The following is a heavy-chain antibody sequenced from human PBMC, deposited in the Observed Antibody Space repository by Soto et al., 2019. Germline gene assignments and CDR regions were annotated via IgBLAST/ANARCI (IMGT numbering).Heavy chain of an antibody. V-gene: IGHV3-23*01. CDR2: ISGSGGST. J-gene: IGHJ4*02. D-gene: IGHD1-26*01. Sequence: EVQLLESGGDLVQPGGSLRLFCAASGFTFSSYATSWVRQAPGKGLEWVSAISGSGGSTYYADSVKGRFTISRDNSKNTLYLQMNSLRAEDTAVYFCAKAVNSGSFSPYYFDYWGQGTLVTVSS. CDR1: GFTFSSYA. CDR3: AKAVNSGSFSPYYFDY.